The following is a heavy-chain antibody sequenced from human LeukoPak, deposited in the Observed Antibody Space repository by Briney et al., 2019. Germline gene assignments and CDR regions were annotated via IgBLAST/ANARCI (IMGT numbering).Heavy chain of an antibody. CDR2: IYYSGST. CDR3: ARAIVVVPAAIGYFDY. Sequence: PSETLSLTCTVSGGSISSYYWSWIRRPPGKGLEWIGYIYYSGSTNYNPSLKSRVTISVDTSKNQFSLKLSSVTAADTAVYYCARAIVVVPAAIGYFDYWGQGTLVTVSS. V-gene: IGHV4-59*01. J-gene: IGHJ4*02. CDR1: GGSISSYY. D-gene: IGHD2-2*01.